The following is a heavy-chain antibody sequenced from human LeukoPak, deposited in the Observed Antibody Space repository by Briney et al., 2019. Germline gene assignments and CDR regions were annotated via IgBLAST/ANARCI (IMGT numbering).Heavy chain of an antibody. CDR1: GYTFTSYA. J-gene: IGHJ4*02. V-gene: IGHV1-3*01. Sequence: ASVKVSCKASGYTFTSYAMHWVRQAPGQRLEWMGWINAGNGNTKYSQKFQGRVTITRDTSASTAYMELSSLMSDDTAVYYCAREGGHGYNFPDFDFWGQGTLVTVSS. D-gene: IGHD5-24*01. CDR3: AREGGHGYNFPDFDF. CDR2: INAGNGNT.